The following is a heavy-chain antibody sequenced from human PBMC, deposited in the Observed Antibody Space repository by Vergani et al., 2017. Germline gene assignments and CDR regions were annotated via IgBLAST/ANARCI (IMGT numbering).Heavy chain of an antibody. V-gene: IGHV3-13*01. CDR1: GFTFSSYD. CDR3: ARSSGRLGAFDI. CDR2: IGTAGDT. J-gene: IGHJ3*02. D-gene: IGHD6-19*01. Sequence: EVQLVESGGGLVQPGGSLRLSCAASGFTFSSYDMHWVRQATGKGLEWVSAIGTAGDTYYPGSVKGRFTISRENAKNSLYLQMNSLRAGDTAVYYCARSSGRLGAFDIWGQGTMVTASS.